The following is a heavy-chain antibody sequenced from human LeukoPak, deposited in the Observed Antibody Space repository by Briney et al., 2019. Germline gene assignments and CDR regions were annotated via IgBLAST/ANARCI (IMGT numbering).Heavy chain of an antibody. Sequence: GGSLRLSCAASGFTFSSYSMNWVRQAPGKGLEWVSSISSSSSYIYYADSVKGRFTISRDNAKSSLYLQMNSLRAEDTAVYYCARDRRPITMVRGVTFDYWGQGTLVTVSS. D-gene: IGHD3-10*01. V-gene: IGHV3-21*01. CDR2: ISSSSSYI. CDR1: GFTFSSYS. J-gene: IGHJ4*02. CDR3: ARDRRPITMVRGVTFDY.